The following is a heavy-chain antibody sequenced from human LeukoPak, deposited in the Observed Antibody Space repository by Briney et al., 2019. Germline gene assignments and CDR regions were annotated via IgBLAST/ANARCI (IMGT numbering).Heavy chain of an antibody. V-gene: IGHV1-2*02. CDR3: ARGAKVRGNLENMDV. Sequence: PKASVKVSCKASGYTFTGYYMHWVRQAPGQGLEWMGWINPNSGGTNYAQKFQGRVTMTRDTSISTAYMELSRLRSDDTAVYYCARGAKVRGNLENMDVWGKGTTVTISS. J-gene: IGHJ6*03. CDR1: GYTFTGYY. D-gene: IGHD3-10*01. CDR2: INPNSGGT.